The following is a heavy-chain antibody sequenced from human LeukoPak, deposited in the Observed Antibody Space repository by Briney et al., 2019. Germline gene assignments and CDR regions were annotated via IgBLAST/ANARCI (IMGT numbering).Heavy chain of an antibody. CDR2: IIPIFGTA. J-gene: IGHJ4*02. Sequence: SVKVSCKASGGTFSSYAISWVQQAPGQGLEWMGGIIPIFGTANYAQKFQGRVTITTDESTSTAYMELSSLRSEDTAVYYCASPTTVTTGFDYWGQGTLVTVSS. CDR3: ASPTTVTTGFDY. D-gene: IGHD4-17*01. V-gene: IGHV1-69*05. CDR1: GGTFSSYA.